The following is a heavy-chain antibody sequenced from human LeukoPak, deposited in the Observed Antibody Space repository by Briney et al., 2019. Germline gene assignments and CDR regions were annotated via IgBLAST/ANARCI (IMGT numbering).Heavy chain of an antibody. CDR2: INHSGST. Sequence: PSETLSLTCAAYGGSFSGYYWSWIRQPPGKGLEWIGEINHSGSTNYNPSLKSRVTISVDTSKNQFSLKLSSVTAADTAVYYCARGHMRGYDYVWGSYRLTTHHAFDIWGQGTMVTVSS. V-gene: IGHV4-34*01. J-gene: IGHJ3*02. CDR3: ARGHMRGYDYVWGSYRLTTHHAFDI. CDR1: GGSFSGYY. D-gene: IGHD3-16*02.